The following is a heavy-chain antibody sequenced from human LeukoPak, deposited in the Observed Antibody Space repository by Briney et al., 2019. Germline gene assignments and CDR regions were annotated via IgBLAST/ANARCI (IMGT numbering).Heavy chain of an antibody. V-gene: IGHV3-23*01. CDR2: ISGSGGST. CDR3: AKIAVAGLTDDY. D-gene: IGHD6-19*01. Sequence: PGGSLRLSCAASGFTFSNNAMSWVRQTPGKGLEWVSAISGSGGSTYYADSVKGRFTISRDNSKNTLYLQMNSLRAEDTAVYYCAKIAVAGLTDDYWGQGTLVTVSS. CDR1: GFTFSNNA. J-gene: IGHJ4*02.